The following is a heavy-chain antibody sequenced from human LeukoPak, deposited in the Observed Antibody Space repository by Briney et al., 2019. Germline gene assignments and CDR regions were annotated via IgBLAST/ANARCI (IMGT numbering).Heavy chain of an antibody. CDR3: AAQDVNWFDP. V-gene: IGHV4-31*03. Sequence: SETLSLTCTVSGGSISSGGYYWSWIRQHPGKGLEWIGYIYYSGSTYYNPSLKSRVTISVDTSKNQFSLKLSSVTAADTAVYYCAAQDVNWFDPWGQGTLVTVSS. J-gene: IGHJ5*02. D-gene: IGHD2-15*01. CDR1: GGSISSGGYY. CDR2: IYYSGST.